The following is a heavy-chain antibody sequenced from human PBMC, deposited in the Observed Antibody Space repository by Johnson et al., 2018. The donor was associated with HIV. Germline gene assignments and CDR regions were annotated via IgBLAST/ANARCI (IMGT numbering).Heavy chain of an antibody. CDR3: ARDGRDLATRGAFDF. J-gene: IGHJ3*01. CDR2: IFSVGNT. CDR1: GFTFSSYA. Sequence: QMLLVESGGGLVPPGGSLRLSCAASGFTFSSYAMHWVRQAPGKGLEWVSVIFSVGNTYYADSVKGRFTISRDNSKNLLYLQMNSLRPEDTAVYYCARDGRDLATRGAFDFWGQGTMVTVSS. V-gene: IGHV3-NL1*01. D-gene: IGHD5-24*01.